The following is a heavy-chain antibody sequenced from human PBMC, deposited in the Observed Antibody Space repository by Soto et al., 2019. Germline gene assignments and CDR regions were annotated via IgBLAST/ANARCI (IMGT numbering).Heavy chain of an antibody. J-gene: IGHJ4*02. V-gene: IGHV4-31*03. CDR3: ARDPACSSTSCPPDY. D-gene: IGHD2-2*01. CDR2: IYYSGST. Sequence: SETLSLTCTVSGGSISSGGYYWSWIRQHPGKGLEWIGYIYYSGSTYYNPSLKSRVTISVDTSKNQFSLKLSSVTAADTAVYYCARDPACSSTSCPPDYWGQGTLVTVSS. CDR1: GGSISSGGYY.